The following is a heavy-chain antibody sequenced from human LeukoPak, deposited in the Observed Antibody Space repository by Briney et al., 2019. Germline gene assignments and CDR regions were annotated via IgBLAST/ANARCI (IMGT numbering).Heavy chain of an antibody. D-gene: IGHD2-21*01. V-gene: IGHV4-4*07. Sequence: PSGTLSLTCSVSGVPIGSHFWSWVRQPAGKALEWIGRISASGTTSSNPSLNSRVTMSLDTSKNQFSLKLNSVTAADTAVYYCARAYCGGECTAGGAFDIWGQGTMVTVSS. J-gene: IGHJ3*02. CDR3: ARAYCGGECTAGGAFDI. CDR2: ISASGTT. CDR1: GVPIGSHF.